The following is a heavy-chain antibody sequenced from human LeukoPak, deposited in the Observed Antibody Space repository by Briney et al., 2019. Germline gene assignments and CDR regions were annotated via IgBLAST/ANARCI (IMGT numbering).Heavy chain of an antibody. Sequence: PSETLSLTCTVSSGSISTYYWSWIRQPPGKGLEWIGYIYYSGSTNYNPSLTSRVTISVDTSKNQFSLKLSSVTAADTAVYYCAGSPVTIFGVVTLGAFDIWGQGTMVTVSS. V-gene: IGHV4-59*01. D-gene: IGHD3-3*01. CDR2: IYYSGST. CDR1: SGSISTYY. J-gene: IGHJ3*02. CDR3: AGSPVTIFGVVTLGAFDI.